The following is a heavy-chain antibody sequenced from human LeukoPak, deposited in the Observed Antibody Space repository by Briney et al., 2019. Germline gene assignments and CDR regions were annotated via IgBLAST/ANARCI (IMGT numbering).Heavy chain of an antibody. Sequence: ASVKVSCKASGYTFTGYYMHWVRQAPGQGLEWMGWINPNSGGTNYAQKFQGWVTMTRDTSISTAYMELSRLRFDDTAVYYCARGHYYGSGSFDAFDIWGQGTMVTVSS. J-gene: IGHJ3*02. V-gene: IGHV1-2*04. CDR3: ARGHYYGSGSFDAFDI. D-gene: IGHD3-10*01. CDR2: INPNSGGT. CDR1: GYTFTGYY.